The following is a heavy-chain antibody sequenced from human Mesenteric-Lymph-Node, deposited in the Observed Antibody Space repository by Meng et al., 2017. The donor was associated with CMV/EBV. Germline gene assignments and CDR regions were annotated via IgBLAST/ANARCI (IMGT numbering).Heavy chain of an antibody. J-gene: IGHJ4*02. V-gene: IGHV3-9*01. CDR3: ARYKKRSSSWYRNY. Sequence: RSSCVASGFDLDDYAMHWVRQVPGKGLEWVSSISWNSDRIDYADPVKGRFTISRDNAKNSLYVQMNSLRAEDTAVYYCARYKKRSSSWYRNYWGQGTLVTVSS. CDR1: GFDLDDYA. CDR2: ISWNSDRI. D-gene: IGHD6-13*01.